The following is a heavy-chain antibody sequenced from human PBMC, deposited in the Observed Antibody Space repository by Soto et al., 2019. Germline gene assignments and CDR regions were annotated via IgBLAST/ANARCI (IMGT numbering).Heavy chain of an antibody. CDR2: INSDGSTT. V-gene: IGHV3-74*01. CDR1: GLTFRNYW. Sequence: EVQLVESGGGLVQPGGSLRLSCAASGLTFRNYWMHWVSQPPGKGLVWVSRINSDGSTTNYADSVKGRFTISRDNAKNTLYLQMSSLRAEDTAVYYCARESTSGYYRTPTGAFDIWGQGTMVTVSS. CDR3: ARESTSGYYRTPTGAFDI. J-gene: IGHJ3*02. D-gene: IGHD3-22*01.